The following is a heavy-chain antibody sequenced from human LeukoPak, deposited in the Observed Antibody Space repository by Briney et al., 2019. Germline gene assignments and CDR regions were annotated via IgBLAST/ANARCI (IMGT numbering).Heavy chain of an antibody. CDR1: GFTFSSYS. V-gene: IGHV3-21*01. J-gene: IGHJ4*02. D-gene: IGHD4-17*01. Sequence: PGGSLRLSCAASGFTFSSYSMNWVRQAPGKGLEWVSSISSSSSYIYYADSVRGRFTISRDNAKNSLYLQMNSLRAEDTAVYYCARDFGEIDYGDYVWGDYWGQGTLVTVSS. CDR2: ISSSSSYI. CDR3: ARDFGEIDYGDYVWGDY.